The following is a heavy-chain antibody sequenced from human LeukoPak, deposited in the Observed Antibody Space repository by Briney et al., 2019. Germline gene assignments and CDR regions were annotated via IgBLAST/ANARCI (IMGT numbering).Heavy chain of an antibody. CDR2: ISWNSGSI. J-gene: IGHJ3*02. CDR3: AKDSDSSGLDAFDI. Sequence: GGSLRLSCAASGFRFDDYAMHWVRQAPGKGLEWVSGISWNSGSIGYADSVKGRFTISRDNAKNSLYLQMNSLRAEDTALYYCAKDSDSSGLDAFDIWGQGTMVTVSS. CDR1: GFRFDDYA. D-gene: IGHD3-22*01. V-gene: IGHV3-9*01.